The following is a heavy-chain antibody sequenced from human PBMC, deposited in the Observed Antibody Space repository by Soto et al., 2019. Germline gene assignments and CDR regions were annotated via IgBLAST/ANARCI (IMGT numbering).Heavy chain of an antibody. CDR2: VNSDGSIT. Sequence: EVPLVESGGGLVQPGGSLRLSCAASGFDFSNAWMHWVRQAPGKGLVWVSHVNSDGSITTYADSVKGRFTISRDNAKTTVDLQMNSLRVEDTAVYYCTRDGAYGSAVWGKGTLVSVSS. J-gene: IGHJ4*02. D-gene: IGHD2-21*01. V-gene: IGHV3-74*01. CDR3: TRDGAYGSAV. CDR1: GFDFSNAW.